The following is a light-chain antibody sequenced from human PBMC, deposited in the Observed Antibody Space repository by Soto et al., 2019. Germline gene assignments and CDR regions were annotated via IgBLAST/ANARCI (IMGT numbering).Light chain of an antibody. CDR3: QQYGSSPST. Sequence: EIVLTQSPATLSLSPGERATLSCRASQSVSGSRLAWYQQKPGQAPRLLIYGAFRRVTGIPDRFSGSGSGTDFTLTISRLEPEDFAVYYCQQYGSSPSTFGRGTKVDIK. CDR1: QSVSGSR. V-gene: IGKV3-20*01. J-gene: IGKJ1*01. CDR2: GAF.